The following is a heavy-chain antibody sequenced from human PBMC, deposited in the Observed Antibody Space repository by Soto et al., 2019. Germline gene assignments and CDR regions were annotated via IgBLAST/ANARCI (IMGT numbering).Heavy chain of an antibody. CDR1: GGTFSSYA. CDR2: IIPIFGTA. CDR3: ARVNSVLERSSFVFDY. Sequence: QVQLVQSGAEVKKPGSSVKVSCKASGGTFSSYAISWVRQAPGQGLEWMGGIIPIFGTANYAQKFQGRVRITADESTSKDYVELSRLRTEDTDVYYCARVNSVLERSSFVFDYWGQGTLVTVSS. D-gene: IGHD3-3*01. V-gene: IGHV1-69*01. J-gene: IGHJ4*02.